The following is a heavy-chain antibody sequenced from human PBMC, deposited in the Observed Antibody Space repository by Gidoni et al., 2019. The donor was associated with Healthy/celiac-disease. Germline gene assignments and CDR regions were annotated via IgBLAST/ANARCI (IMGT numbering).Heavy chain of an antibody. CDR2: INHSGST. CDR1: GGSFSGYY. D-gene: IGHD1-26*01. J-gene: IGHJ6*02. Sequence: QVQLQQWGAGLLKPSETLSLTCAVYGGSFSGYYWSWIRQPPGKGLEWIGEINHSGSTNYNPSLKSRVTISVDTSKNQFSLKLSSVTAADTAVYYCARGKDSGSYLYYYYYYGMDVWGQGTTVTVSS. CDR3: ARGKDSGSYLYYYYYYGMDV. V-gene: IGHV4-34*01.